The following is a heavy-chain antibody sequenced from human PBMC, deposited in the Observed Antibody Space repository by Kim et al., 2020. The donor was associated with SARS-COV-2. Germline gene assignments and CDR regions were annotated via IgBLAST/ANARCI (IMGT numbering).Heavy chain of an antibody. CDR2: IWYDGSNK. D-gene: IGHD3-16*01. CDR1: GFTFSSYG. Sequence: GGSLRLSCAASGFTFSSYGMHWVRQAPGKGLEWVAVIWYDGSNKYYADSVKGRFTISRDNSKNTLYLQMNSLRAEDTAVYYCARDWVVADSGGGYWGQGTLVTVSS. J-gene: IGHJ4*02. V-gene: IGHV3-33*01. CDR3: ARDWVVADSGGGY.